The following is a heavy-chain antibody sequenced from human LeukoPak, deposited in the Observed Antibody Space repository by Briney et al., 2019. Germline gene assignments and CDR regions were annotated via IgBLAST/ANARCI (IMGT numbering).Heavy chain of an antibody. CDR3: ARASTGSGYYGGFDY. J-gene: IGHJ4*02. D-gene: IGHD3-22*01. V-gene: IGHV4-59*01. CDR1: GGSISKYY. CDR2: AYNSGST. Sequence: KSSETLSLTCTVFGGSISKYYWSWIRQPPGKGLEWMGYAYNSGSTKYNPSLKSRVTISVDTSKNQFFLKLSSVTAADTAVYYCARASTGSGYYGGFDYWGQGTLVTVSS.